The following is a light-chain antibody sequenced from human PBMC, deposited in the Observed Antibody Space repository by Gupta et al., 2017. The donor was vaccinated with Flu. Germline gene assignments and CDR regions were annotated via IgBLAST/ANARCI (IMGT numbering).Light chain of an antibody. J-gene: IGKJ2*02. CDR1: QSRRHSNGYNY. CDR2: LGS. CDR3: RQALQAPCT. Sequence: VPPGEPASISFSASQSRRHSNGYNYMDWHLQKPGRSPQLLLYLGSNRFSGVLDPFSGSGSSRAFRLIIISRVAPDVLVSYCRQALQAPCTFGQGTKMDIK. V-gene: IGKV2-28*01.